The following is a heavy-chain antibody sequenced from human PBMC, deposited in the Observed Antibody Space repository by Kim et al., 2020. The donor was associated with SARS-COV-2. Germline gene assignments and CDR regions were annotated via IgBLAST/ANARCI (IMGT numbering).Heavy chain of an antibody. CDR1: GYTFTSYG. CDR2: ISAYNGNT. V-gene: IGHV1-18*01. J-gene: IGHJ6*02. Sequence: ASVKVSCKASGYTFTSYGISWVRQAPGQGLEWMGWISAYNGNTNYAQKLQGRVTMTTDTSTSTAYMELRSLRSDDTAVYYCARDRPGSDYYYYYGMDVWGQGTTVTVSS. CDR3: ARDRPGSDYYYYYGMDV.